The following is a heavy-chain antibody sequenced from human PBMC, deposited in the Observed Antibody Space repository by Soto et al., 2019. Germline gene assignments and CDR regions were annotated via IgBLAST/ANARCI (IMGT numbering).Heavy chain of an antibody. CDR3: ARAPRHCTNGVCYYLDY. J-gene: IGHJ4*02. V-gene: IGHV3-30-3*01. CDR2: ISYDGSNK. Sequence: GGSLRLSCAACGFTFSSYAMHWVRQAPGKGLEWVAVISYDGSNKYYADSVKGRFTISRDNSKNTLYLQMNSLRAEDTAVYYCARAPRHCTNGVCYYLDYWGQGTLVTVSS. D-gene: IGHD2-8*01. CDR1: GFTFSSYA.